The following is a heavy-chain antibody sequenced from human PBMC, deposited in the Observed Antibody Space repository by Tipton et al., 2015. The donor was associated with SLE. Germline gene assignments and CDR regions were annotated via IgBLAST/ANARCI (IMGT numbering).Heavy chain of an antibody. CDR2: IFDSGTT. D-gene: IGHD3-22*01. V-gene: IGHV4-31*03. CDR3: ARYYYDSTGDCLFDS. J-gene: IGHJ4*02. CDR1: SGSISSGGYY. Sequence: TLSLTCTVSSGSISSGGYYWSWIRQHPGKGLEWIGYIFDSGTTYYNPSLDRRLTISLDMSKKQFSLKLSSVTAADTAVYYCARYYYDSTGDCLFDSWGQGTLATVSS.